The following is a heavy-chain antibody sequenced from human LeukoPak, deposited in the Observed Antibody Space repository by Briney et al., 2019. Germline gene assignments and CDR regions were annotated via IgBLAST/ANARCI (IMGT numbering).Heavy chain of an antibody. V-gene: IGHV3-48*03. Sequence: PGGSLRLSCAASGFTFSSYEMNWVRQAPGKGLEWVSYISSSGSTIYYADSVKGRFTISRDNAKNSLYLQMNSLRAEDTAVYYCARSELSPFDFDYWGQGTLVTVSS. CDR1: GFTFSSYE. J-gene: IGHJ4*02. CDR3: ARSELSPFDFDY. CDR2: ISSSGSTI. D-gene: IGHD2-15*01.